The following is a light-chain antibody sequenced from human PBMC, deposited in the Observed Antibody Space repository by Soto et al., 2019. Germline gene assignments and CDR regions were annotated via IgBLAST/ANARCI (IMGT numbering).Light chain of an antibody. CDR2: AAV. CDR3: QQVNYYPFT. J-gene: IGKJ4*01. Sequence: DIRLTQSASLLSASFGDRVTITCGASQGISQYVAWYQQKPGKAPKLLAYAAVVLQDGVPSRFSGTGSATEFILIINGLQPEDFATYYCQQVNYYPFTFGGGTKV. V-gene: IGKV1-9*01. CDR1: QGISQY.